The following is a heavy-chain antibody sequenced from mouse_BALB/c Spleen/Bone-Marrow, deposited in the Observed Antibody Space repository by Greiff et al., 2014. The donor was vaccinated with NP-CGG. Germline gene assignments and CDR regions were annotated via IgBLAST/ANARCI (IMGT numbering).Heavy chain of an antibody. J-gene: IGHJ3*01. CDR3: SRLSYDYDGAWFAY. D-gene: IGHD2-4*01. CDR1: GFTFSSYD. CDR2: IGSGGSYT. V-gene: IGHV5-6*01. Sequence: EVQLVESGGDLVRPGGSLKLSCAAPGFTFSSYDTSWVRQTPDKRLEWVATIGSGGSYTYYPDSVKGRFTISRDNAKNTLYLQMSSLKSEDTAMYYCSRLSYDYDGAWFAYWGQGTLVTVSA.